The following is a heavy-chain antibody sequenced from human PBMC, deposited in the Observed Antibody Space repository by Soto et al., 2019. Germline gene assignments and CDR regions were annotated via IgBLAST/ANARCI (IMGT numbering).Heavy chain of an antibody. CDR3: AKDQVPVYYYDSRGTFDY. CDR2: ISGGGDST. CDR1: GFTFSSYA. Sequence: EVHLLESGGGLVQPGGSLRLSCAASGFTFSSYAMNWVRQAPGKGLEWVSGISGGGDSTYYADSVKGRFIISRDNSKNTLFLQVNTLRAEDTAVYYCAKDQVPVYYYDSRGTFDYWGQGTLVTVSS. J-gene: IGHJ4*02. V-gene: IGHV3-23*01. D-gene: IGHD3-22*01.